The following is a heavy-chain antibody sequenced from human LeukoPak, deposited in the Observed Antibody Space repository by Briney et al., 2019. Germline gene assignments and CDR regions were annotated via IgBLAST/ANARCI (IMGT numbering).Heavy chain of an antibody. CDR3: AKSGRYVSRGQFDY. J-gene: IGHJ4*02. D-gene: IGHD3-22*01. Sequence: GASLRLSCAASGFTFSSYAMSWVRQAPGKGLEWVSAISGSGGSTYYADSVKGRFTISRDNSKNTLYLQMNSLRAEDTAVYYCAKSGRYVSRGQFDYWGQGTLVTVSS. V-gene: IGHV3-23*01. CDR1: GFTFSSYA. CDR2: ISGSGGST.